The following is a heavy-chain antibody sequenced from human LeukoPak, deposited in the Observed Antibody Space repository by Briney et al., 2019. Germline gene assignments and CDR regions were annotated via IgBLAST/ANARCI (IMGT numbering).Heavy chain of an antibody. CDR2: IHPGDSET. J-gene: IGHJ4*02. CDR1: GYRFSSYW. V-gene: IGHV5-51*01. D-gene: IGHD2-15*01. Sequence: GESLKISCKGSGYRFSSYWIGWVRQMPGKGLEWMGIIHPGDSETRYSPSFQGQVTISADKSISTAYLQWSSLKASDTAMYYCVRALGYCTSGSYYYYDYWGQGTLVTVSS. CDR3: VRALGYCTSGSYYYYDY.